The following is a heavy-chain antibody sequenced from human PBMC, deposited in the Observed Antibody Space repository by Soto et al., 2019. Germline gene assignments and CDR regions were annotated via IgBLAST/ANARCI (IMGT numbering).Heavy chain of an antibody. CDR1: GYTFTSYA. V-gene: IGHV1-3*01. CDR2: INAGNGNT. Sequence: QVQLVQSGAEVKKPGASVKVSCKASGYTFTSYAMHWVRQAPGQRLEWMGWINAGNGNTKYSQKLQGRVTITRDTSASTAYMELRSLRSEDTAVYYCASPSGSFDYWGQGTLVTVSS. D-gene: IGHD6-25*01. J-gene: IGHJ4*02. CDR3: ASPSGSFDY.